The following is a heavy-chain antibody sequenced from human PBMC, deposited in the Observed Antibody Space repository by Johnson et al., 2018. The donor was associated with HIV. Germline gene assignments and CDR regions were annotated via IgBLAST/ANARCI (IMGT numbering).Heavy chain of an antibody. CDR3: AKEGRDVLRDYDAFDM. J-gene: IGHJ3*02. CDR2: ISSSGSTI. V-gene: IGHV3-11*04. Sequence: QVQLVESGGSVVQPGRSLRLSCAASGFTFSDYYMSWIRQAPGKGLEWVSYISSSGSTIYYADSVKGRFTISRDNAKNSLYLQMNSLRAEDTAVYYCAKEGRDVLRDYDAFDMWGHGTMVIVSS. D-gene: IGHD4-17*01. CDR1: GFTFSDYY.